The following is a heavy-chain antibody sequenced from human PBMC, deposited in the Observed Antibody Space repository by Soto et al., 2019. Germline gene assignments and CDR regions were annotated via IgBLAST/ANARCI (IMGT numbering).Heavy chain of an antibody. CDR3: ARDFIVVVPAANYYYYYGMDV. V-gene: IGHV3-33*01. D-gene: IGHD2-2*01. CDR2: IWYDGGNK. J-gene: IGHJ6*02. Sequence: GGSMRLSCAASGFTFSSYGMHWVRQAPGKGLEWVAVIWYDGGNKYYADSVKGRFTISRDNSKNTLYLQMNSLRAEDTAVYYCARDFIVVVPAANYYYYYGMDVWGQGTTVTVSS. CDR1: GFTFSSYG.